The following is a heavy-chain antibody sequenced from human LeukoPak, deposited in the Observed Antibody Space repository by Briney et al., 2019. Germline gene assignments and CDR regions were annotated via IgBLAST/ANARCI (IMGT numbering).Heavy chain of an antibody. D-gene: IGHD4-17*01. J-gene: IGHJ4*02. CDR2: LSYSGTS. CDR3: ARIPTVTFFDY. CDR1: SGAISGNTFY. Sequence: PSGTLSLTCTVSSGAISGNTFYWGWIRQSPGKGLEWIGSLSYSGTSFYNPSLKSRVTISVDTSKNQFSLKLSSVTAADTAVYYCARIPTVTFFDYWGQGTLVTVSS. V-gene: IGHV4-39*07.